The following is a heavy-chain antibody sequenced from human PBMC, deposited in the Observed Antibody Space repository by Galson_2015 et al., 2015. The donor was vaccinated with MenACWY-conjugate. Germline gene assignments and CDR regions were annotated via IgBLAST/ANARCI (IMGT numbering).Heavy chain of an antibody. Sequence: SLRLSCAASGLTFGDSPMNWFRQAPGKGLEWVGFIRKKADGGTTEYAASVKGRFTISRDDSKSIAYLQMNSLKTEDTAVYYCTRLDFWSGRDAFDIWGQGTMVTVSS. J-gene: IGHJ3*02. CDR1: GLTFGDSP. CDR2: IRKKADGGTT. V-gene: IGHV3-49*03. CDR3: TRLDFWSGRDAFDI. D-gene: IGHD3-3*01.